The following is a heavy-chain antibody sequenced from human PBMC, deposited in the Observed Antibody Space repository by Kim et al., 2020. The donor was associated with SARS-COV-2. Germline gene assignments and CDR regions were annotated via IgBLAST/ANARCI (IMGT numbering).Heavy chain of an antibody. CDR2: INHSGSP. CDR1: GGSFSGYY. Sequence: SETLSLTCAVYGGSFSGYYWSWIRQPPGKGLEWIGDINHSGSPNYNPPLKSRVPIPVDTYKNQFSLQLSSVTAADTAVYYCAGGHNYYDYYGQGNLVNV. CDR3: AGGHNYYDY. V-gene: IGHV4-34*01. J-gene: IGHJ4*02.